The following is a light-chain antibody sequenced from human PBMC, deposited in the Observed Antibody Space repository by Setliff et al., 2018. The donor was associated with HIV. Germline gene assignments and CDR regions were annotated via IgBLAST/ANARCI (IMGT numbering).Light chain of an antibody. J-gene: IGLJ1*01. CDR3: QVWDSSSDHPGV. V-gene: IGLV3-21*03. Sequence: SYELAQPPSVSVAPGKTARITCGGNNIGSKSVHWYQQKPGRAPVLVVHDDSDRPSGIPERFSGSNSGNTATLTISRVEAGDAADYYCQVWDSSSDHPGVFGTGTKVTVL. CDR1: NIGSKS. CDR2: DDS.